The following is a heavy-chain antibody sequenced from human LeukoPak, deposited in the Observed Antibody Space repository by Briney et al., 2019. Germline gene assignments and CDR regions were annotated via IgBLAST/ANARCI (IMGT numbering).Heavy chain of an antibody. J-gene: IGHJ3*02. CDR3: AGATTHDAFDI. CDR1: GVSFSSYY. Sequence: SETLSLTCTVSGVSFSSYYWSCIRQPPGKGLEWIGYIYYSGSTYYNPSLKSRVTISVDTSKNQFSLKLSSVTAADTAVYYCAGATTHDAFDIWGQGTMVTVSS. V-gene: IGHV4-59*06. CDR2: IYYSGST. D-gene: IGHD1-26*01.